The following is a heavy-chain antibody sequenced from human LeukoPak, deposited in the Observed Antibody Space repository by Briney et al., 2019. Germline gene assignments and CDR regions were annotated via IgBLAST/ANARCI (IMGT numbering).Heavy chain of an antibody. V-gene: IGHV3-7*03. CDR1: GFPFSSYW. CDR3: AKDPTTYYYDSSGYFDY. CDR2: IKQDGGET. D-gene: IGHD3-22*01. Sequence: PGGSLRLSCAASGFPFSSYWMAWVRQAPGKGLEWVASIKQDGGETFYVDSVKGRFTISRDNAKNSLYLQMNSLRAEDTAVYYCAKDPTTYYYDSSGYFDYWGQGTLVTVSS. J-gene: IGHJ4*02.